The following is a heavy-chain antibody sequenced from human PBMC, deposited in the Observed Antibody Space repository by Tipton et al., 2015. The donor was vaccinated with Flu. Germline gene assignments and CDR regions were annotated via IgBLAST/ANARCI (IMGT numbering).Heavy chain of an antibody. CDR2: ILHDGSAT. CDR3: ARGNGWKDS. V-gene: IGHV4-59*01. D-gene: IGHD6-19*01. J-gene: IGHJ4*02. Sequence: TLSLTCTVSGGSISGYYWSWIRQPPGKALEWIAFILHDGSATSYNPSLESRVTVSIDASRRQFSLKLSSVTAADTAVYYCARGNGWKDSWSQGTLVTVSS. CDR1: GGSISGYY.